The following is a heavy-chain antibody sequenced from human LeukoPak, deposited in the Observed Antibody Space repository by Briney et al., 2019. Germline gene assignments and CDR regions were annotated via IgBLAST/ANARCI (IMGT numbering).Heavy chain of an antibody. CDR3: ARGRGPLRVEFGD. Sequence: PSETLSLTCNVSGGSLSSHYCSWIRQAPGKGLEWNGFIFSGGSTNYNPSPKSRVSISMDTSQNQFSLKLTSVTAADTAVYYCARGRGPLRVEFGDWGQGALVTVSS. J-gene: IGHJ4*02. CDR2: IFSGGST. V-gene: IGHV4-4*09. D-gene: IGHD3-16*01. CDR1: GGSLSSHY.